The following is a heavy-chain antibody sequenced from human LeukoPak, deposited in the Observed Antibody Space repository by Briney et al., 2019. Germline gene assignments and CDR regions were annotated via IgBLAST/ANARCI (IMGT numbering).Heavy chain of an antibody. CDR2: INPNSGGT. CDR1: AYAFTGYY. Sequence: GASVKVSCKVVAYAFTGYYIHWVRQAPGQGLEWMGWINPNSGGTNYAQKFQGWVTMTRDTSISTAYMELSRLRSDDTAVYYCARKCDGDCYKDAFDIWGQGTMVTVSS. CDR3: ARKCDGDCYKDAFDI. J-gene: IGHJ3*02. D-gene: IGHD2-21*02. V-gene: IGHV1-2*04.